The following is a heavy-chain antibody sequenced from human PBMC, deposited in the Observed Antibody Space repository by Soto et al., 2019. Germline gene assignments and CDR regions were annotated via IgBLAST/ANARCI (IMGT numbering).Heavy chain of an antibody. CDR2: INSDGSST. Sequence: EVQLVESGGGLLQPGGSLRLSCEVSGSPSGKTWRHWARQPPGKGLVWVSHINSDGSSTNYADFVKGRFTITRDNAKNTVYLQMNSLRAEDTAVYYCARDRSYSLDVWGQGTTVTVSS. CDR3: ARDRSYSLDV. J-gene: IGHJ6*02. CDR1: GSPSGKTW. V-gene: IGHV3-74*01.